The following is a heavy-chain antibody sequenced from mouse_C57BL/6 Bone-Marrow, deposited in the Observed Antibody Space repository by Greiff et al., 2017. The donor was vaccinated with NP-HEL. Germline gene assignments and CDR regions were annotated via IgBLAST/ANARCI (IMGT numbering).Heavy chain of an antibody. CDR2: IHPNSGST. CDR1: GYTFPSYW. V-gene: IGHV1-64*01. D-gene: IGHD1-1*01. Sequence: QVQLQQPGAELVKPGASVKLSCKASGYTFPSYWMHWVKQRPGQGLEWIGMIHPNSGSTNYNEKFKSKATLTVDKSSSTAYMQLSSLTSEDSAVYYCARPYYYGSSYVGFAYWGQGTLVTVSA. CDR3: ARPYYYGSSYVGFAY. J-gene: IGHJ3*01.